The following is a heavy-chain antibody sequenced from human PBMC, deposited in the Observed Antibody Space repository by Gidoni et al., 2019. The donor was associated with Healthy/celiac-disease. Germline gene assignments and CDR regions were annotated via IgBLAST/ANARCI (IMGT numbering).Heavy chain of an antibody. J-gene: IGHJ5*02. Sequence: QVQLVQSGAEVKKPGSSVKFSCKASVGTFSSYAISWVRQAPGQGLEWMGGIIPIFGTTNYALKFQGRVTITADESTRTAYMELSSLRSEDTAVYYCAREGGFTAMISSWFDPWGQGTLVTVSS. V-gene: IGHV1-69*01. CDR1: VGTFSSYA. CDR2: IIPIFGTT. D-gene: IGHD5-18*01. CDR3: AREGGFTAMISSWFDP.